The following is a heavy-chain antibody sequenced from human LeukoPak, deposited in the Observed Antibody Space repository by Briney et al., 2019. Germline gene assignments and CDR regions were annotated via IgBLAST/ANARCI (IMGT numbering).Heavy chain of an antibody. CDR3: TTDLSAYYGSGSYYNIYYYYYYMDV. J-gene: IGHJ6*03. V-gene: IGHV3-30*04. D-gene: IGHD3-10*01. CDR2: ISYDGSNK. Sequence: PGGSLRLSCAASGFTFSSYAMHWVRQAPGKGLEWVAVISYDGSNKYYADSVKGRFTTSRDNYKNTLYLQMNSLKTEDTAVYYCTTDLSAYYGSGSYYNIYYYYYYMDVWGKGTTVTVSS. CDR1: GFTFSSYA.